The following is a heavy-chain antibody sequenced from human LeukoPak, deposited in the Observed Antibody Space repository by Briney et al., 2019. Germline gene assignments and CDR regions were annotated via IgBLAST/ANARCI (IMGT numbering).Heavy chain of an antibody. D-gene: IGHD1-26*01. CDR1: GGSISSYY. CDR3: AREKWKQVPRNYYYYMDV. J-gene: IGHJ6*03. Sequence: KPSETLSLTCTVSGGSISSYYWSWIRQPPGKGLEWIGYIYYSGSTNYNPSLKSRVTISVDTSKNQFSLKLSSVTAADTAVYYCAREKWKQVPRNYYYYMDVWGKGTTVTVSS. V-gene: IGHV4-59*01. CDR2: IYYSGST.